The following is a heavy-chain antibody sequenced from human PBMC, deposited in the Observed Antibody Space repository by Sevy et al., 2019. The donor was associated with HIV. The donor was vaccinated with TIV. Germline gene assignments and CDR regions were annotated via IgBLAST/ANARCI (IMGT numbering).Heavy chain of an antibody. Sequence: GGSLRLSCAASGFTFSDHYMDWVRQAPGKGLEWVGRTRNKANSYTTEYAASVKGRFTISRDDSKNSLYLQMNSLKTEDTAVYYWARATYYYDSSGYVLDYWGQGTLVTVSS. J-gene: IGHJ4*02. CDR3: ARATYYYDSSGYVLDY. CDR1: GFTFSDHY. D-gene: IGHD3-22*01. V-gene: IGHV3-72*01. CDR2: TRNKANSYTT.